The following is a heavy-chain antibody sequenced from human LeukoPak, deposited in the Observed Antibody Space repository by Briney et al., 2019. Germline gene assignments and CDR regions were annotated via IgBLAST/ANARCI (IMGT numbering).Heavy chain of an antibody. D-gene: IGHD3-22*01. J-gene: IGHJ4*02. Sequence: GGSLRLSCAASGFTFSSYAMSWVRQAPGKGLEWVANIKQDGSEKYYVDSVKGRFTISRDNAKKSLYLQMNSLRTEDTAVYYCAKDNHYYDSSGYYYYFDYWGQGTLVTVSS. CDR2: IKQDGSEK. V-gene: IGHV3-7*01. CDR1: GFTFSSYA. CDR3: AKDNHYYDSSGYYYYFDY.